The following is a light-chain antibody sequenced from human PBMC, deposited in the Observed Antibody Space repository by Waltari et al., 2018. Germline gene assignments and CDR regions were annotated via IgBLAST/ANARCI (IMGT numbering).Light chain of an antibody. CDR1: SLRRTY. J-gene: IGLJ2*01. CDR3: DSRDSTGELVV. V-gene: IGLV3-19*01. CDR2: AKD. Sequence: SSELTQDPAVSVALGPTVRITCQGDSLRRTYASWYQQKPGQAPILVFYAKDKRPSGVPDRFSGSSSGDTAFLTITGAQAEDEGDYFCDSRDSTGELVVFGGGTTLTVL.